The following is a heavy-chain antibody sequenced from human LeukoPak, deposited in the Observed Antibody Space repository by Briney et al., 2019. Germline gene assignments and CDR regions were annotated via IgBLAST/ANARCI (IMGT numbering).Heavy chain of an antibody. CDR1: GYTFTGYY. V-gene: IGHV1-2*02. Sequence: ASVKVSCKASGYTFTGYYMHWVRQAPGQGLEWMGWINPNSGGTNYAQKFQGRVTMTRDTSISTAYMELSRLRSDDTAVYYCVVIQLWLLDAFDIWGQGTMVTVSS. CDR3: VVIQLWLLDAFDI. D-gene: IGHD5-18*01. CDR2: INPNSGGT. J-gene: IGHJ3*02.